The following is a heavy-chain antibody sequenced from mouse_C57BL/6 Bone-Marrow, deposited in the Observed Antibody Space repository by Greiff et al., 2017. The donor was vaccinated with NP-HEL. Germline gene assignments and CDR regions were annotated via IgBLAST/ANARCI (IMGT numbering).Heavy chain of an antibody. CDR2: IWGGGST. V-gene: IGHV2-9*01. CDR1: GFSLTSYG. J-gene: IGHJ2*01. D-gene: IGHD1-1*01. Sequence: VKLVESGPGLVAPSQSLSITCTVSGFSLTSYGVDWVRQPPGKGLEWLGVIWGGGSTNYNSALMSRLSISKDNSKSQVFLKMNSLQTDDTAMYYCAKRSFDGPYGSSYFDYWGQGTTLTVSS. CDR3: AKRSFDGPYGSSYFDY.